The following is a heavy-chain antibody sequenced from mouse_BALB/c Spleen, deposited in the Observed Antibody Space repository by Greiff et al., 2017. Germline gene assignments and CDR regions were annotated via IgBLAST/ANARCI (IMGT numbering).Heavy chain of an antibody. CDR2: INPYNDGT. J-gene: IGHJ4*01. CDR1: GYTFTSYA. Sequence: QLLESGPELVKPGASVKMSCKASGYTFTSYAMHWVKQKPGQGLEWIGCINPYNDGTKYNEKFKGKATLTSDKSSSTAYMELSSLTSEDSAVYYCATGYDYAMDYWGQGTSVTVSA. V-gene: IGHV1-14*01. D-gene: IGHD3-1*01. CDR3: ATGYDYAMDY.